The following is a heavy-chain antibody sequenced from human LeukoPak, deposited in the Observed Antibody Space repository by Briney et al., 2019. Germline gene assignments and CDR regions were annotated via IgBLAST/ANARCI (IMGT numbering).Heavy chain of an antibody. D-gene: IGHD4/OR15-4a*01. J-gene: IGHJ4*02. Sequence: GGSLRLSCAASGFTISSSYMSWGRQVPGKGLEWVSYIYGADTIYYADFVKDRFTISRDSNRNILYLQMNSLRADDTAVYYCARGARGAYSDYWGQGTLVTVSS. V-gene: IGHV3-66*01. CDR3: ARGARGAYSDY. CDR2: IYGADTI. CDR1: GFTISSSY.